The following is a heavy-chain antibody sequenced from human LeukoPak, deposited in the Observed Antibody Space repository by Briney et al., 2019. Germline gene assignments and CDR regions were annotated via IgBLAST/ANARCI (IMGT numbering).Heavy chain of an antibody. CDR2: ISSSSSYI. CDR3: ARTPGIAPALDY. J-gene: IGHJ4*02. CDR1: GFTFSSYS. D-gene: IGHD6-13*01. V-gene: IGHV3-21*01. Sequence: GGSLRLSCAASGFTFSSYSMNWVRQAPGKGLEWVSSISSSSSYIYYADSVKGRFTISRDNAKNSLYLQMNSLRAEDTAVYYCARTPGIAPALDYWGQGTLDTVSS.